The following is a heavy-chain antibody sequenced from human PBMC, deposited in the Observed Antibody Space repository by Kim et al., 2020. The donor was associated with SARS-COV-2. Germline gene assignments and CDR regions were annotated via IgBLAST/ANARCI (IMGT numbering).Heavy chain of an antibody. CDR3: AKDSYCGGDCYSREYFQH. D-gene: IGHD2-21*02. Sequence: GGSLRLSCAASGFAFSSYAMSWVRQAPGNGLEWVSTISGSGDNTYYADSVKGRFTISRDNSKNTLYLQMNSLRAEDTAIYYCAKDSYCGGDCYSREYFQHWGQGTLVTVSS. J-gene: IGHJ1*01. CDR1: GFAFSSYA. V-gene: IGHV3-23*01. CDR2: ISGSGDNT.